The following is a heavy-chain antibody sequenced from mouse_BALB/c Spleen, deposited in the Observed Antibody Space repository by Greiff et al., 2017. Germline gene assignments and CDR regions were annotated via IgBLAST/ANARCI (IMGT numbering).Heavy chain of an antibody. D-gene: IGHD1-2*01. Sequence: EVKVVESGGGLVKPGGSLKLSCAASGFTFSSYAMSWVRQTPEKRLEWVASISSGGSTYYPDSVKGRFTISRDNARNILYLQMSSLRSEDTAMYYCARGITTATDYFDYWGQGTTLTVSS. CDR1: GFTFSSYA. V-gene: IGHV5-6-5*01. J-gene: IGHJ2*01. CDR3: ARGITTATDYFDY. CDR2: ISSGGST.